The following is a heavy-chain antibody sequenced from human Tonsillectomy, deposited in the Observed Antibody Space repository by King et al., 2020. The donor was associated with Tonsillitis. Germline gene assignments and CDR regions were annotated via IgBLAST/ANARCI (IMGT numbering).Heavy chain of an antibody. CDR2: ISYDGTTK. CDR1: DLTFSSFA. J-gene: IGHJ5*02. CDR3: TREYTTSWYRRFDP. D-gene: IGHD6-13*01. V-gene: IGHV3-30-3*01. Sequence: QLLQSGGGVVQPGRSLGLYCAASDLTFSSFAMHWVRQAPGKGLALVALISYDGTTKYYDDSVKGRFTISRDNSRNTLYLEMNGLRAEDTAVYFCTREYTTSWYRRFDPWGQGTLVTVSS.